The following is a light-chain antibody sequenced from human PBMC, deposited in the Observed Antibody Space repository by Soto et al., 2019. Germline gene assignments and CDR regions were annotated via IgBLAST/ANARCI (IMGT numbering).Light chain of an antibody. Sequence: EVVMTQSPATLSVSPGEGATLSCRASQSVSSHLAWYQQKPGQSPRLLIYGASTRATGVPARFSGSGSGTEFTLTISSLRSEDSAIYYCQQYFEWPPMTFGQGTKVDIK. CDR2: GAS. V-gene: IGKV3-15*01. J-gene: IGKJ1*01. CDR3: QQYFEWPPMT. CDR1: QSVSSH.